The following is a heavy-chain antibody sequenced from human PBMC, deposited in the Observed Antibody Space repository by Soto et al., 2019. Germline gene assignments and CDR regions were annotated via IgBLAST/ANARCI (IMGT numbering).Heavy chain of an antibody. V-gene: IGHV3-21*01. J-gene: IGHJ4*02. CDR2: ISSSSSYI. CDR3: ARAESGGSSFDF. CDR1: GFTFSSYS. Sequence: GGSLRLSCAASGFTFSSYSMNWVRQAPGKGLEWVSSISSSSSYIYYADSVKGRFTISRDNAKNSLYLQMNSLRAEDTAVYYCARAESGGSSFDFWGQGTLVTVSS. D-gene: IGHD2-15*01.